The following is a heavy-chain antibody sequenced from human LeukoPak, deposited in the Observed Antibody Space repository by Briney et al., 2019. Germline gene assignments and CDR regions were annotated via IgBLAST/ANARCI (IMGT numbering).Heavy chain of an antibody. CDR3: ARGYSSSWLGYFDY. J-gene: IGHJ4*02. CDR1: GFTFSSYG. CDR2: VSSDGSIK. V-gene: IGHV3-30*03. D-gene: IGHD6-13*01. Sequence: GGSLRLSCAASGFTFSSYGIHWVRQAPGKGLEWVAVVSSDGSIKYYADSGKGRFTISRGTSKNTVYLQMNSLGTEDTAFYYCARGYSSSWLGYFDYWGQGTLVTVSS.